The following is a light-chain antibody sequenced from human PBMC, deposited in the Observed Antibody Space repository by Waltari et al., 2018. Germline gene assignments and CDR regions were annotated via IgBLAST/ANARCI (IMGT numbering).Light chain of an antibody. CDR2: YDR. J-gene: IGLJ2*01. Sequence: SYVLTQPPSVSVAPGQTARISCGGNNIGTKSVHWYQQKAGQAPVFVIYYDRDRASGSPERFSGSKSGNTATLTINRVEAGDEADYFCQVWDFTSDHVVFGGGTKLTVL. CDR1: NIGTKS. V-gene: IGLV3-21*04. CDR3: QVWDFTSDHVV.